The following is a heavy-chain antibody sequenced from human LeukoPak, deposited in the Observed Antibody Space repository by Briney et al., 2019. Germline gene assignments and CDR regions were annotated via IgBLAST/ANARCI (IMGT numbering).Heavy chain of an antibody. J-gene: IGHJ4*02. CDR1: GFTFSSYA. CDR2: ISYDGSNK. CDR3: VRDKYSSSWTFDY. D-gene: IGHD6-13*01. Sequence: GGSLRLTCAASGFTFSSYAMHWVRQAPGKGLEWVAVISYDGSNKYYADSVKGRFTISRDNSKNTLYLQMNSLRAEDTAVYYCVRDKYSSSWTFDYWGQGTLVTVSS. V-gene: IGHV3-30-3*01.